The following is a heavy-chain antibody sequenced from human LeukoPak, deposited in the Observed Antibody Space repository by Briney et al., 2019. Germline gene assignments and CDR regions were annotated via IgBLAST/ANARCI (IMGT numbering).Heavy chain of an antibody. V-gene: IGHV5-51*01. CDR1: GYSFTSYW. Sequence: GESLKISCKGSGYSFTSYWIGWVSQMPGKGLEWMGIIYPGDSDTRYSPSFQGQVTISADKSISTAYLQWSSLKASDTAMYYCARLPGYCSSTSCCNYYYYGMDAWGQGTTVTVSS. CDR2: IYPGDSDT. J-gene: IGHJ6*02. D-gene: IGHD2-2*01. CDR3: ARLPGYCSSTSCCNYYYYGMDA.